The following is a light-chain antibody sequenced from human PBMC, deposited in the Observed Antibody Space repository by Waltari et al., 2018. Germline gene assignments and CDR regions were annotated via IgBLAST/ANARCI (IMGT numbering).Light chain of an antibody. Sequence: QSALTQPASVSGSPGQSITISCTGTSSDVGGYNSVSWYQQHPGTAPKLMIFEVSNRPSGVSNRFSGSKSGNTASLTISGLQAEDESDYYCSSYTSSSTPWVFGGGTKLTVL. J-gene: IGLJ3*02. CDR2: EVS. CDR1: SSDVGGYNS. V-gene: IGLV2-14*01. CDR3: SSYTSSSTPWV.